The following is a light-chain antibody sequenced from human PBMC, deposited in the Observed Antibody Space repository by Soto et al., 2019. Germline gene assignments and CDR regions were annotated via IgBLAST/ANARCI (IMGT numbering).Light chain of an antibody. CDR2: DAS. Sequence: EIVLTQSPATLSLSPGERATLSCRTSQSVSSYLAWYQHKPGQAPRLLIYDASNRATDIPARFSASGSGTEFTLTISSLEPEDFAVYYCQQRSNWPPTFGQGTKVEIK. CDR1: QSVSSY. CDR3: QQRSNWPPT. V-gene: IGKV3-11*01. J-gene: IGKJ1*01.